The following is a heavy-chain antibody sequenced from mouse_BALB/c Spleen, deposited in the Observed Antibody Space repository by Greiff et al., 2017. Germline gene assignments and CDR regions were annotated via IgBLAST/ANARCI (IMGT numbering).Heavy chain of an antibody. CDR2: IRNKANGYTT. V-gene: IGHV7-3*02. CDR1: GFTFTDYY. D-gene: IGHD3-1*01. J-gene: IGHJ3*01. Sequence: EVQVVESGGGLVQPGGSLRLSCATSGFTFTDYYMSWVRQPPGKALEWLGFIRNKANGYTTEYSASVKGRFTISRDNSQSILYLQMNTLRAEDSATDDCARAQLGLPAWFAYWGQGTLVTVSA. CDR3: ARAQLGLPAWFAY.